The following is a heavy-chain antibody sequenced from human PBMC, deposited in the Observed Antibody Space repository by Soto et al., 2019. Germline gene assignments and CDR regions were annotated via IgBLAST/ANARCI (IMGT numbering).Heavy chain of an antibody. D-gene: IGHD1-1*01. J-gene: IGHJ4*02. CDR2: INHSGST. Sequence: SETLSLTCAFYVVSFSGYYWSCIRQPPGKGLEWIGEINHSGSTNYILSLKSRVTISVDTSKNQFSLKLRSVTAADTAVYYCARGPRWNAYSAPFEYWGQATLVTVSS. CDR1: VVSFSGYY. V-gene: IGHV4-34*01. CDR3: ARGPRWNAYSAPFEY.